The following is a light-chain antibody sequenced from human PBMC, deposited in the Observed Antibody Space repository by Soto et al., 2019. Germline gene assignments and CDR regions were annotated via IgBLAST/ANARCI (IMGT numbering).Light chain of an antibody. Sequence: DIQMTQSPSSLSASVGDSVTITCRASQSISHFLNWYQQKLGKAPKLLIYAASTLESGVPSRFSGSASGTDFTLTISSLLPEDFATYYCQQSYNNPRTFGQGTILEIK. J-gene: IGKJ2*01. CDR3: QQSYNNPRT. CDR1: QSISHF. CDR2: AAS. V-gene: IGKV1-39*01.